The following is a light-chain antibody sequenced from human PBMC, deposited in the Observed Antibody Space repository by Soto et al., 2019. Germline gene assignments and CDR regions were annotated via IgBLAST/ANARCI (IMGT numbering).Light chain of an antibody. J-gene: IGLJ1*01. Sequence: QSVLAQPASVSGSPGQSITISCTGTSSGVGNYKYVSWYQQHPGKAPKLMIYEVSNRPSGVSNRFSGSKSGNTASLTISGLRAEDETDYYCFSYTSSGTYVFGTGTKVTVL. CDR3: FSYTSSGTYV. CDR1: SSGVGNYKY. V-gene: IGLV2-14*01. CDR2: EVS.